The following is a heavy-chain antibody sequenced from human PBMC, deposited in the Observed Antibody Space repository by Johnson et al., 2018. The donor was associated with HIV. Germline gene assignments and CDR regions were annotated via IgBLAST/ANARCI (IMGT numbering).Heavy chain of an antibody. CDR1: VFTFPSYA. Sequence: QMLLVESGGGLVQPGRSLRLSCAASVFTFPSYAMHWIRQAPGKGLEWVALVSYDGSNIHYADSVKGRFTISRDSSKNMLYLQMNSLRTEDTAVYYCARVFYYDSNDGFDIWGQGTRVTVSS. D-gene: IGHD3-22*01. V-gene: IGHV3-30*04. CDR2: VSYDGSNI. CDR3: ARVFYYDSNDGFDI. J-gene: IGHJ3*02.